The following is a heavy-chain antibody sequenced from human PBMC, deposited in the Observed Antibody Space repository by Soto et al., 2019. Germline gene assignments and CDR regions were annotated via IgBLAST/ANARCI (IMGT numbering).Heavy chain of an antibody. CDR2: ISSSSSTI. D-gene: IGHD1-20*01. Sequence: PGGSLRLSCVASVFTFSSYSMNWVRQAPGKGLEWVSYISSSSSTIYYADSVKGRFTISRDNAKNSLYLQMNSLRAEDTAVYYCARDPRTRYNWNFFDYWGQGTLVTVSS. J-gene: IGHJ4*02. CDR1: VFTFSSYS. V-gene: IGHV3-48*01. CDR3: ARDPRTRYNWNFFDY.